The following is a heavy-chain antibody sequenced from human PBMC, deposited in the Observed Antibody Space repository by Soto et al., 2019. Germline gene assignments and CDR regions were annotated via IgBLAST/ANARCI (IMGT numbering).Heavy chain of an antibody. V-gene: IGHV3-53*01. Sequence: GGSLRLSCAASGFTVSSNYMSWVRQAPGKGLEWVSVIYSGGSTYYADSVKGRFTISRDNSKNTLYLQMNSLRAEDTAVYYCARWVAVAGHYEYWGQGTLVTVSS. CDR3: ARWVAVAGHYEY. CDR2: IYSGGST. J-gene: IGHJ4*02. D-gene: IGHD6-19*01. CDR1: GFTVSSNY.